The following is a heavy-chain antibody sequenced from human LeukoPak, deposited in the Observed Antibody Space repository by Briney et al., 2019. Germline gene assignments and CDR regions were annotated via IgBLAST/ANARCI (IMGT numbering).Heavy chain of an antibody. Sequence: PSETLSLTCTVSGGSISRHYWSWIRQPPGKGLEWIGYIYHSGSTNYNPSLKSRVTTSVDTSKNQFSLKVSSVTAADTAVYYCARDPSYSSSSYYYYYGMDVWGQGTTVTVSS. J-gene: IGHJ6*02. V-gene: IGHV4-59*11. D-gene: IGHD6-13*01. CDR1: GGSISRHY. CDR2: IYHSGST. CDR3: ARDPSYSSSSYYYYYGMDV.